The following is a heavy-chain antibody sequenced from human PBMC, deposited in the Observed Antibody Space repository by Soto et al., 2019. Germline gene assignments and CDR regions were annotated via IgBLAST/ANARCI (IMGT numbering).Heavy chain of an antibody. CDR2: ISGSGGST. D-gene: IGHD3-3*01. CDR3: AKNNYDFWSGYYNPYYYYGMDV. V-gene: IGHV3-23*01. Sequence: EVQLLESGGGLVQPGGSLRLSCAASGFTFSSYAMSWVRQAPGKGLEWVSAISGSGGSTYYADSVKGRFTISRDNSKNTLYLQMNSLRAEDTAVYYCAKNNYDFWSGYYNPYYYYGMDVWGQGTTVTVSS. CDR1: GFTFSSYA. J-gene: IGHJ6*02.